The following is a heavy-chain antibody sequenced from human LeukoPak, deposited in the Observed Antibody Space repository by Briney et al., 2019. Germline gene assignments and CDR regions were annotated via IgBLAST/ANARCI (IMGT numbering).Heavy chain of an antibody. D-gene: IGHD3-10*01. CDR2: ISYDGSNK. CDR1: GFTFSSYG. Sequence: QSGGSLRLSCAASGFTFSSYGMHWVRQAPGKGLEWVAVISYDGSNKYYADSVKGRFTISRDNSKNTLYLQMNSLRAEDTAVYYCAKDLVGMVRGVIGYWGQGTLVTVSS. CDR3: AKDLVGMVRGVIGY. J-gene: IGHJ4*02. V-gene: IGHV3-30*18.